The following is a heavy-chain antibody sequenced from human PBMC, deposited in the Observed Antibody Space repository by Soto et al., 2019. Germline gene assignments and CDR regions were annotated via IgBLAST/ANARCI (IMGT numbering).Heavy chain of an antibody. Sequence: GAAVKVSCKASGYTFTSYGISWVLQAPGQGLEWMGWISAYNGNTNYAQKLQGRVTMTTDTSTSTAYMELRSLRSDDTAVYYCARDRLRWYGGTNWFDPWGQGTLVTVSS. J-gene: IGHJ5*02. D-gene: IGHD3-10*01. CDR1: GYTFTSYG. CDR2: ISAYNGNT. CDR3: ARDRLRWYGGTNWFDP. V-gene: IGHV1-18*01.